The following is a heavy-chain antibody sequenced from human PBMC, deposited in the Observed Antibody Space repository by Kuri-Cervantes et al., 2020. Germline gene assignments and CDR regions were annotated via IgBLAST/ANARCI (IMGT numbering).Heavy chain of an antibody. CDR2: VSTQNGNT. V-gene: IGHV1-18*01. Sequence: ASVKVSCKASGYNLHNYGISWVRQAPGQGLEWMGWVSTQNGNTVYAQKFQGRVTMTTDTSTTTVYMELRSLRSDDTATYYCARVPYFDGYSYPAPYDYWGQGTLVTVSS. D-gene: IGHD3-9*01. J-gene: IGHJ4*02. CDR1: GYNLHNYG. CDR3: ARVPYFDGYSYPAPYDY.